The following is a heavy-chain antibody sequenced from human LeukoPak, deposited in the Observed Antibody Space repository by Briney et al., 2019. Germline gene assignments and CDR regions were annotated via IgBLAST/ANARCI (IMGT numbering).Heavy chain of an antibody. D-gene: IGHD6-13*01. Sequence: GGSLRLSCAASGFTFNNAWMNWVRQAPGKGLEWVGRIKSKTDGGTIDSAAPVKGRFTISRDDSKNTLYLQMNSLKIEDTAVYYCTTEGGTEYSSSWSDGGFDFWGQGTLVTVSS. CDR3: TTEGGTEYSSSWSDGGFDF. V-gene: IGHV3-15*07. J-gene: IGHJ4*02. CDR2: IKSKTDGGTI. CDR1: GFTFNNAW.